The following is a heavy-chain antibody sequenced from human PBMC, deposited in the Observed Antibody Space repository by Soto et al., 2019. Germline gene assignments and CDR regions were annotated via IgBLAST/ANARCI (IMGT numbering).Heavy chain of an antibody. J-gene: IGHJ5*02. CDR2: VSPYDGDT. V-gene: IGHV1-18*01. CDR3: ARDHGGSYQADSFDP. Sequence: QVQLVQSGVEVKKPGASVKVSCKASGYTFTTYGISWVRQAPGQGLEWVGWVSPYDGDTNYADALQGRVTMTTDTSTTPAYMELRSLRSDDTAMYYCARDHGGSYQADSFDPWGQGTLVIVSS. CDR1: GYTFTTYG. D-gene: IGHD1-26*01.